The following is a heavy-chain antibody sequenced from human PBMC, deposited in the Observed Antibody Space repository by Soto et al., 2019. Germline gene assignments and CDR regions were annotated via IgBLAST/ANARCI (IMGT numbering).Heavy chain of an antibody. CDR3: ARRYCSGGSCFVNWFDP. D-gene: IGHD2-15*01. CDR2: IYYSGST. V-gene: IGHV4-59*08. CDR1: GGSISSYY. Sequence: SETLSLTCTVSGGSISSYYWSWIRQPPGKGLEWIGYIYYSGSTNYNPSLKSRVTISVDTSKNQFSLKLSSVTAADTAVYYCARRYCSGGSCFVNWFDPWGQGTLVTVSS. J-gene: IGHJ5*02.